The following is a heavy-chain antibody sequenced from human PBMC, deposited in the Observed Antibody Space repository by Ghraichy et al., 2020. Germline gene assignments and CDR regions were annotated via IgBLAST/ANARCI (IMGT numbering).Heavy chain of an antibody. CDR3: ARGMTTVTTDY. V-gene: IGHV3-53*01. CDR1: GFTVSSNY. D-gene: IGHD4-11*01. CDR2: IYSGGST. Sequence: LSLTCAASGFTVSSNYMSWVRQAPGKGLEWVSVIYSGGSTYYADSVKGRFTISRDNSKNTLYLQMNSLRAKDTAVYYCARGMTTVTTDYWGQGTLVTVSS. J-gene: IGHJ4*02.